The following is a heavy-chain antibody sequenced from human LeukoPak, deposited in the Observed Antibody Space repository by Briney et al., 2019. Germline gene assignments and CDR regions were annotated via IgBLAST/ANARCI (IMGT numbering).Heavy chain of an antibody. V-gene: IGHV1-46*01. Sequence: PRASVKVSCKASGYTFTSYYMHWVRQAPGQGLEWMGIINPSDGSTTYAQKFQGRVTMTRDTSTSTVYMELSSLRSEDTAVYYCARDAPELRYFDWVTYFDYWGQGTLVTVSS. J-gene: IGHJ4*02. D-gene: IGHD3-9*01. CDR3: ARDAPELRYFDWVTYFDY. CDR2: INPSDGST. CDR1: GYTFTSYY.